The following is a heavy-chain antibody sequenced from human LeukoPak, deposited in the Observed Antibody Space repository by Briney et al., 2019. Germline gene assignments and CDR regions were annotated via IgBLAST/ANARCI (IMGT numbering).Heavy chain of an antibody. CDR1: GFTFSSYA. Sequence: PGGSLRLSCAASGFTFSSYAMSWVRQGPGKGLEWVSTISGTGRNTYYADSVKGRFTISRDKSKNTLDLQLNSLRAEDTAVYYCAKGLKYYYDSSPSPGMYWGQGTLVTVSS. D-gene: IGHD3-22*01. CDR3: AKGLKYYYDSSPSPGMY. J-gene: IGHJ4*02. V-gene: IGHV3-23*01. CDR2: ISGTGRNT.